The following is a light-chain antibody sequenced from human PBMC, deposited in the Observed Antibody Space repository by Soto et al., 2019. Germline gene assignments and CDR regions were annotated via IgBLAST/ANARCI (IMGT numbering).Light chain of an antibody. CDR3: QQYNNWPPWT. V-gene: IGKV3-20*01. CDR2: GAS. Sequence: EIELTQSPGTLSLSPGERATLSCRASQSVRSSYLAWYQQKPGQAPRLLIYGASSRATGIPDRFSGSGSGTDFTLTISSLQSEDFAVYYGQQYNNWPPWTFGQGTKVEIK. J-gene: IGKJ1*01. CDR1: QSVRSSY.